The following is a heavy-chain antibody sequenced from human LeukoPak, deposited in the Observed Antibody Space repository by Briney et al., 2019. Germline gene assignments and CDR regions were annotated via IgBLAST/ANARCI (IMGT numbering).Heavy chain of an antibody. D-gene: IGHD3-9*01. CDR2: INTNTGNP. Sequence: ASVKVSCKASGYTFTSYAMNWVRQAPGQGLEWMGWINTNTGNPTYAQGFTGRFVFSLDTSVSTAYLQISSLKAEDTAVYYCASTIPPAKLRYFDWSRDNWFDPWGQGTLVTVSS. CDR3: ASTIPPAKLRYFDWSRDNWFDP. CDR1: GYTFTSYA. V-gene: IGHV7-4-1*02. J-gene: IGHJ5*02.